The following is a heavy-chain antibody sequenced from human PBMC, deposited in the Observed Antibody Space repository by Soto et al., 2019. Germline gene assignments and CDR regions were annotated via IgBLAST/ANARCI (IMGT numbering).Heavy chain of an antibody. J-gene: IGHJ4*02. Sequence: SETLSLTCTVSGGSISSYYWSWIRQPAGKGLEWIGRIYTSGSTNYNPSLKSRVTMSVDTSKNQFSLKLSSVTAADTAVYYCASQSIAARRRRSFDYWGQGTLVTVSS. V-gene: IGHV4-4*07. CDR3: ASQSIAARRRRSFDY. D-gene: IGHD6-6*01. CDR2: IYTSGST. CDR1: GGSISSYY.